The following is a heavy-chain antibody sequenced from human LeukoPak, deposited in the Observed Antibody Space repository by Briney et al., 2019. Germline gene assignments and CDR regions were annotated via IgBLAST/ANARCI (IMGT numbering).Heavy chain of an antibody. CDR3: ARENTGSYREFDY. Sequence: SETLSLTCTVSGGSISYYYWSWIRQPAGKGLEWIGRIYSGGSTNYNPSLKSRVTMSVDSSNNQFSLKLSSVTAADTAVFYCARENTGSYREFDYWGQGTLVTVSS. CDR1: GGSISYYY. CDR2: IYSGGST. V-gene: IGHV4-4*07. J-gene: IGHJ4*02. D-gene: IGHD1-26*01.